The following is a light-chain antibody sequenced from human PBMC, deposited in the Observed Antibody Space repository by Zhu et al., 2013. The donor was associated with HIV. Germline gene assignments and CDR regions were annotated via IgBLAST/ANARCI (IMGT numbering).Light chain of an antibody. CDR2: EVT. V-gene: IGLV2-8*01. J-gene: IGLJ2*01. Sequence: QSALTQPPSASGSPGQSLTISCTGTVSDVGGYDYISWYQQHPGKAPKLIIYEVTKRPSGVPDRFSGSKSGNTASLTISGLQDDDEAEYYCNSHRSGTTLVLFGGGTKVTVL. CDR1: VSDVGGYDY. CDR3: NSHRSGTTLVL.